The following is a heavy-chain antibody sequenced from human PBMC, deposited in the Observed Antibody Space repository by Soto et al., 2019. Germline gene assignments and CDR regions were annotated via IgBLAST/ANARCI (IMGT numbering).Heavy chain of an antibody. D-gene: IGHD3-3*01. J-gene: IGHJ3*02. CDR1: GGSLSGYY. CDR3: ARVLRFLEWDHDAFDI. Sequence: SETLSLTCAVYGGSLSGYYWSWIRQPPGKGLEWIGEINHSGSTNYNPSLKSRVTISVDTSKNQFSLKLSSVTAADTAVYYCARVLRFLEWDHDAFDIWGQGTMVTVSS. V-gene: IGHV4-34*01. CDR2: INHSGST.